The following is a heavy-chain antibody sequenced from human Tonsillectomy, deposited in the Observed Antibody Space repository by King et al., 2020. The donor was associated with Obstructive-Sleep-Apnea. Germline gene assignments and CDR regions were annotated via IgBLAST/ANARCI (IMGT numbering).Heavy chain of an antibody. CDR1: GGSISSYF. CDR2: IYTSGST. CDR3: AREGSWSRTFDY. V-gene: IGHV4-4*07. J-gene: IGHJ4*02. D-gene: IGHD3-10*01. Sequence: QLQESGPGLVKPSETLSLMCTVSGGSISSYFWTCIRQPAGKGLEWIWRIYTSGSTNYNPSLNSRVTMSVDMSKNQFSLKLSSVTAADTAVYYCAREGSWSRTFDYWGQGTLVTVSS.